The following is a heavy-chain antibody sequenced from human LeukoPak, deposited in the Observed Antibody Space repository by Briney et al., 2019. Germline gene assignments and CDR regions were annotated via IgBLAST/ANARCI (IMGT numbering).Heavy chain of an antibody. CDR1: GFTVSSNY. D-gene: IGHD3-10*01. V-gene: IGHV3-53*01. CDR2: IYSGGST. J-gene: IGHJ6*02. Sequence: PGGSLRLSCAASGFTVSSNYMSWVRQAPGKGLEWVSVIYSGGSTYYADSVKGRFTISRDNSKNTLYLQMNSLRAEDTAVYYCARVNVPRITMVRGVYYGMDVWGQGTTVTVSS. CDR3: ARVNVPRITMVRGVYYGMDV.